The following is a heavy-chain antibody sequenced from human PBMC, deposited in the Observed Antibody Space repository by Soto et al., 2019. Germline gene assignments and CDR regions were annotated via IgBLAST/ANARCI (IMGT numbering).Heavy chain of an antibody. CDR1: GGSFSGYY. V-gene: IGHV4-34*01. Sequence: SETLSLTCAVYGGSFSGYYWSWIRQPPGKGLEWIGEINHSGSTNYNPSLRSRVTISVDTSKNQFSLQMNSLRAEDTAVYYCAKVRSGGIKNRGALYWGQGTLVTVSS. CDR3: AKVRSGGIKNRGALY. D-gene: IGHD1-26*01. J-gene: IGHJ4*02. CDR2: INHSGST.